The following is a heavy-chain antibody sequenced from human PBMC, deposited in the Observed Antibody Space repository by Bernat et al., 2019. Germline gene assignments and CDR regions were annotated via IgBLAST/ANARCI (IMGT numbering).Heavy chain of an antibody. V-gene: IGHV3-30-3*01. Sequence: QVQLVESGGGVVQPGRSLRLSCAASGFTFSSYAMHWVRQAPGKGLEWVAVISYDGSNKYYADSVKGRFTISRDNAKNSLYLQMNSLRAEDTAVYYCARIPVYDDISELYYYYYYMDVWGKGTTVTVSS. D-gene: IGHD3-9*01. CDR3: ARIPVYDDISELYYYYYYMDV. CDR2: ISYDGSNK. J-gene: IGHJ6*03. CDR1: GFTFSSYA.